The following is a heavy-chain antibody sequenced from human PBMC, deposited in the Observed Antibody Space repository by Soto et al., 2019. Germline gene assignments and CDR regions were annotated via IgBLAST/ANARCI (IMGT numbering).Heavy chain of an antibody. CDR2: IDPSDSYT. Sequence: GESRKISCKVSVYSFTSYWISWVRQMPGKGLEWMGRIDPSDSYTNYSPSFQGHVTISADKSISTAYLQWSSLKASDTAMYYCARQGGTTTRYYYGMDVWGQGTTVTVSS. CDR3: ARQGGTTTRYYYGMDV. CDR1: VYSFTSYW. D-gene: IGHD1-7*01. J-gene: IGHJ6*02. V-gene: IGHV5-10-1*01.